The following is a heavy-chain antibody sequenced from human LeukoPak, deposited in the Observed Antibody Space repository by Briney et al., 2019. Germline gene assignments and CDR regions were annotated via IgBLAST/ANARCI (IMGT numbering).Heavy chain of an antibody. J-gene: IGHJ5*02. CDR1: GFTFDDYT. V-gene: IGHV3-43*01. CDR2: ISWDGGST. Sequence: GGSLRLSCAASGFTFDDYTMHWVRQAPGKGLEWVSLISWDGGSTYYADSVKGRFTISRDNSKNSLYLQMNSVRTEDAALYYCAKDSGTVTNNWFDPWGQGTLVTVSS. D-gene: IGHD4-17*01. CDR3: AKDSGTVTNNWFDP.